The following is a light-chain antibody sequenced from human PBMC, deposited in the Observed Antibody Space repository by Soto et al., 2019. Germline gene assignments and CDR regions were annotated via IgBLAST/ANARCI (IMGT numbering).Light chain of an antibody. CDR1: QSVSSNY. CDR3: QQYGTSPFT. V-gene: IGKV3-20*01. J-gene: IGKJ3*01. CDR2: GAS. Sequence: EIVLTQSPGTLSLSPGERATLSCRASQSVSSNYLTWYQQKPGQAPRLLIYGASSRATGIPDRFSGSGSGTDFTLTISSLEPEDFAVYFCQQYGTSPFTFGPGTKVDI.